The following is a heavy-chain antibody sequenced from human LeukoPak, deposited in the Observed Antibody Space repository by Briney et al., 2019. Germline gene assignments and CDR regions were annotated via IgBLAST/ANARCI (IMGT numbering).Heavy chain of an antibody. CDR1: GYTFTSYG. J-gene: IGHJ4*02. CDR2: INPSGGST. V-gene: IGHV1-46*01. CDR3: ARVPRRRDGYRIFDY. Sequence: ASVKVSCKASGYTFTSYGISWVRQAPGQGLEWMGIINPSGGSTSYAQKFQGRVTMTRDTSTSTVYMELSSLRSEDTAVYYCARVPRRRDGYRIFDYWGQGTLVTVSS. D-gene: IGHD5-24*01.